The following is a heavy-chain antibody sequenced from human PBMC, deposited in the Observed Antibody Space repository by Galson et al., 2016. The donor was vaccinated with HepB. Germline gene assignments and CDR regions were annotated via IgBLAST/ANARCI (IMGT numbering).Heavy chain of an antibody. CDR2: ISRSGDAT. D-gene: IGHD1-26*01. Sequence: SLRLSCAASGFTFSSYAMDWVRQAPRKGLEWASAISRSGDATYYADSVKGRFTILRDNSKDTLYLQMNSLRAEDTAVYYCAKEVGTVHPSNWFDPWGQGTLVTVSS. V-gene: IGHV3-23*01. CDR3: AKEVGTVHPSNWFDP. CDR1: GFTFSSYA. J-gene: IGHJ5*02.